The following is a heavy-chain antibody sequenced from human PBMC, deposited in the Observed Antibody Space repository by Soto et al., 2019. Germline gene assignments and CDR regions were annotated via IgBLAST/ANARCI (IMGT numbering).Heavy chain of an antibody. CDR2: IKQDGSEK. Sequence: EVQLVESGGGLVQPGGSLRLSCAASGFTFSSYWMSWVRQVPGKGLEWVANIKQDGSEKYYVDSVKGRFTISRDNAKNVLNLQVNSLRAEDTAVYYCARVTDYYESSGYFVYWCQGTLVTVSS. CDR1: GFTFSSYW. CDR3: ARVTDYYESSGYFVY. D-gene: IGHD3-22*01. J-gene: IGHJ4*02. V-gene: IGHV3-7*01.